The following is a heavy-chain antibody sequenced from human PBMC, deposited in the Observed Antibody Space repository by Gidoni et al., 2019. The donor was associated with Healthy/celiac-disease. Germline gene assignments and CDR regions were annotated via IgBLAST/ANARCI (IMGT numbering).Heavy chain of an antibody. D-gene: IGHD2-2*01. J-gene: IGHJ4*02. CDR2: IIPIFGTA. CDR3: AREHVVPAAMRSTYYFDY. Sequence: QVQLVQSGAEVKKPGSSVKVSCKASGGTFSSYDISWVRQAPGQGLEWMGGIIPIFGTANYAQKFQGRVTITADESTSTAYMELSSLRSEDTAVYYCAREHVVPAAMRSTYYFDYWGQGTLVTVSS. V-gene: IGHV1-69*01. CDR1: GGTFSSYD.